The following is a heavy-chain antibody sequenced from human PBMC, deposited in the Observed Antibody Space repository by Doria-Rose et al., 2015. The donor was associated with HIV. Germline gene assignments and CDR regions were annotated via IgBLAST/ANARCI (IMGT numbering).Heavy chain of an antibody. D-gene: IGHD6-13*01. J-gene: IGHJ4*02. CDR2: IFSDDER. CDR3: ARIKSSRWYHKYYFDF. V-gene: IGHV2-26*01. Sequence: QITLKESGPVLVKPTETLTLTCTVSGVSLSSPGMGVSRIRQPPGKALGWLANIFSDDERSYTTSLKSRLTISSGTSKSQVVLTMTDMDPVDTATYYCARIKSSRWYHKYYFDFWGQGTLVIVSA. CDR1: GVSLSSPGMG.